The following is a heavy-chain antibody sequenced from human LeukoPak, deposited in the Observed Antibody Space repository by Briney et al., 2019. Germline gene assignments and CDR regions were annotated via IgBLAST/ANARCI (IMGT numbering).Heavy chain of an antibody. CDR3: AREWSRFTPPDY. D-gene: IGHD2-8*01. V-gene: IGHV3-21*01. J-gene: IGHJ4*02. CDR1: GFTFNTYS. Sequence: PGGSLRLSCAASGFTFNTYSMSWVRQAPGKGLEWVSIISRASESIFYADSVKGRFTISRDNAKNSLYLQMNHLRAEDTAAYYCAREWSRFTPPDYWGQGTLVTVSS. CDR2: ISRASESI.